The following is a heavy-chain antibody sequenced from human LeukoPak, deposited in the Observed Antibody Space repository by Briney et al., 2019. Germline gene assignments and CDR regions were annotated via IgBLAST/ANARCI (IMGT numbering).Heavy chain of an antibody. J-gene: IGHJ6*02. V-gene: IGHV1-8*02. Sequence: ASVKVSCKASGYTFTGYYMHWVRQAPGQGLEWMGWMNPNSGNTGYAQKFQGKVTMTRNTSISTAYMELSSLRSEDTAVYYCARGKGALDDFWSGPYYYYGMDVWGQGTTVTVSS. D-gene: IGHD3-3*01. CDR2: MNPNSGNT. CDR3: ARGKGALDDFWSGPYYYYGMDV. CDR1: GYTFTGYY.